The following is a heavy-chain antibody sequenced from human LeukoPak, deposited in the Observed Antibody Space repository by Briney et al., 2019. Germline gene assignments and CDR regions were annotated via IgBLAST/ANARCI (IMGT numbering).Heavy chain of an antibody. D-gene: IGHD1-1*01. J-gene: IGHJ5*02. CDR2: IYYSGST. CDR3: ARQTGGWFDP. V-gene: IGHV4-59*01. Sequence: PSETLSLTCTVSRGSISSYYWSWIRRPPGKGLEWIGYIYYSGSTNYSPSLKSRVTISVDTSKNQFSLKLSSVTAADTAVYYCARQTGGWFDPWGQGTLVTVSS. CDR1: RGSISSYY.